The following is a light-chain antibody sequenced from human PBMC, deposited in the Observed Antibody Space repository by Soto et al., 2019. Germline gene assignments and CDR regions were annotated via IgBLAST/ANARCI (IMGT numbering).Light chain of an antibody. V-gene: IGLV2-14*01. CDR2: DVS. Sequence: QSALTQPASVSGSPGQSITISCPGNSIDVGGYNYVSWYQQHPGKAPKLMIYDVSNRPSGVSNRFSGSKSGNTASLTISGLQAEDEAEYYCSSYTSSSPLYVFGTGTKLTVL. CDR3: SSYTSSSPLYV. J-gene: IGLJ1*01. CDR1: SIDVGGYNY.